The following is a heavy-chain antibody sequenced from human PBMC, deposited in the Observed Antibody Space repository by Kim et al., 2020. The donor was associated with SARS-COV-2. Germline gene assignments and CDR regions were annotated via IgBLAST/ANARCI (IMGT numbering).Heavy chain of an antibody. CDR3: ARVGYGSSWYAGADY. CDR1: GGSISSGSYY. J-gene: IGHJ4*02. CDR2: IYTSGST. D-gene: IGHD6-13*01. V-gene: IGHV4-61*02. Sequence: SETLSLTCTVSGGSISSGSYYWSWIRQPAGKGLEWIGRIYTSGSTNYNPSLKSRVTISVDTSKNQFSLKLSSVTAADTAVYYCARVGYGSSWYAGADYWGQGTLVTVSS.